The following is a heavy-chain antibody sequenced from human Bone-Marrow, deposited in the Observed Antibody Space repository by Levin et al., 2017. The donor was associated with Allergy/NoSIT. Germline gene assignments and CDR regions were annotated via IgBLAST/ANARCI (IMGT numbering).Heavy chain of an antibody. CDR3: TTTDEDIVVYYYYGMDV. J-gene: IGHJ6*02. V-gene: IGHV3-15*01. CDR2: IKSKTDGGTT. CDR1: GFTFSNAW. D-gene: IGHD2-15*01. Sequence: LSLTCAASGFTFSNAWMSWVRQAPGKGLEWVGRIKSKTDGGTTDYAAPVKGRFTISRDDSKNTLYLQMNSLKTEDTAVYYCTTTDEDIVVYYYYGMDVWGQGTTVTVSS.